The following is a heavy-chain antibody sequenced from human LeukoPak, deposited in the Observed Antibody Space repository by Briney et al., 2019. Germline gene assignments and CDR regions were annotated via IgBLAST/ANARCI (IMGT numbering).Heavy chain of an antibody. CDR1: GGTLSSYA. CDR3: AIVLVAATFDI. D-gene: IGHD2-15*01. CDR2: IIPIFGTA. J-gene: IGHJ3*02. V-gene: IGHV1-69*13. Sequence: ASVKVSCKASGGTLSSYAISWVRQAPGQGLEWMGGIIPIFGTANYAQKFQGRVTITADESTSTAYMELSGLRSEDTAVYYCAIVLVAATFDIWGQGTMVTVSS.